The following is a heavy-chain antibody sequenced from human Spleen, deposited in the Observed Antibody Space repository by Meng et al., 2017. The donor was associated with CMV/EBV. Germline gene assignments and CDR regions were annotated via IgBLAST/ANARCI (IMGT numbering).Heavy chain of an antibody. V-gene: IGHV1-18*01. CDR2: ISTYSGDT. Sequence: SVKVSCKTSGYTFASYGILWVRQAPGQGLEWMGWISTYSGDTHIAQNLQGRVTLTTDTSTSTAYMELTSLRPDDTAVYYCARGYDPWGQGTLVTVSS. CDR3: ARGYDP. D-gene: IGHD2-15*01. CDR1: GYTFASYG. J-gene: IGHJ5*02.